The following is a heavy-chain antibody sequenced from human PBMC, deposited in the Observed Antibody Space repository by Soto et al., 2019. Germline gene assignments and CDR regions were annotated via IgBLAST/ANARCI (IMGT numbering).Heavy chain of an antibody. J-gene: IGHJ6*02. Sequence: EVQLVESGGGLVRPGGSLRLSCEASGFIFGNYSMNWVRQAPGKGLEWVSSISSRSNFIYYADSLRGRVTISRDNTQNSLDLQMNSLRVEDTAIYYCARVQKLSGNSVYYYGMDVWCQGTTVTVSS. CDR3: ARVQKLSGNSVYYYGMDV. V-gene: IGHV3-21*01. D-gene: IGHD1-1*01. CDR2: ISSRSNFI. CDR1: GFIFGNYS.